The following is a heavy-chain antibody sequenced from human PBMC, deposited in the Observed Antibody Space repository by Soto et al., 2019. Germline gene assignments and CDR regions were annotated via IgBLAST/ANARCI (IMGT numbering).Heavy chain of an antibody. CDR2: INHSGST. Sequence: SETLSLTCAVYGGSFSGYYWSWIRQPPGKGLEWIGEINHSGSTNYNPSLKSRVTISVDTSKNQFSLKLSSVTAADTAVYYCARGVYSNYAFDIWGQGTMVTVSS. CDR1: GGSFSGYY. J-gene: IGHJ3*02. D-gene: IGHD4-4*01. V-gene: IGHV4-34*01. CDR3: ARGVYSNYAFDI.